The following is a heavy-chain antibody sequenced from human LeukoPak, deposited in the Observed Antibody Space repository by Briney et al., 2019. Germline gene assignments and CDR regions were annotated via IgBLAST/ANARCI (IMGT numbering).Heavy chain of an antibody. D-gene: IGHD2-21*01. V-gene: IGHV3-15*07. CDR2: IKPETDGETT. Sequence: GGSLRLSCAASGFTFSNAYMNWVRQAPGEGLEWVGRIKPETDGETTEYAAPVKDRFSISRDDSKSMMYLQMNSLKTEDTAVYYCIAPLPYSAQGGQGTLVTVSS. J-gene: IGHJ4*02. CDR1: GFTFSNAY. CDR3: IAPLPYSAQ.